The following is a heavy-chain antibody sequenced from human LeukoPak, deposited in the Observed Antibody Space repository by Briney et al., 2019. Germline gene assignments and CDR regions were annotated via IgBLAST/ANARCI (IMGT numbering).Heavy chain of an antibody. J-gene: IGHJ4*02. Sequence: GGSLRLSCAASGFTVSSNYMSWVRQAPGKGLEWVSVIYSGGSTYYADSVKGRFTISRDNAKNSLLLQMDGLRAEDTAVYYCARDKMTGDSYFDYWGQGILVTVSS. V-gene: IGHV3-53*01. CDR2: IYSGGST. CDR3: ARDKMTGDSYFDY. CDR1: GFTVSSNY. D-gene: IGHD7-27*01.